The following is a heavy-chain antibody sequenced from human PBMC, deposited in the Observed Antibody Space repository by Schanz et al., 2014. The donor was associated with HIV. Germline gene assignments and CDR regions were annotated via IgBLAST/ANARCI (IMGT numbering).Heavy chain of an antibody. J-gene: IGHJ6*02. CDR1: GFTLSSYS. Sequence: EVQLVESGGGLVKPGGSLRLSYAASGFTLSSYSMNWVRQAPGKGLEWVSAISGGGAGTYYADSVKGRLTISRDNSKNTLYLQMNSLRAEDTAVYYCAREREESIAYYYYGMDVWGQGTAVTVSS. D-gene: IGHD1-26*01. CDR2: ISGGGAGT. CDR3: AREREESIAYYYYGMDV. V-gene: IGHV3-23*04.